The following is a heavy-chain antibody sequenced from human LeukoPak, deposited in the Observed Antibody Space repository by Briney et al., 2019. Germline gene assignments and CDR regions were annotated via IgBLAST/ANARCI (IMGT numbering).Heavy chain of an antibody. Sequence: PGGSRRLSGAAPGFTFSSFGMHWVRQAPGKGLGWVSSISISSSYIYYADSVKGRFTISRDNAKNSLYLQMNSLRAEDTAVYYCASVGPTYDAYYYYGMDVWGQGTTVTVSS. J-gene: IGHJ6*02. CDR1: GFTFSSFG. CDR3: ASVGPTYDAYYYYGMDV. CDR2: ISISSSYI. V-gene: IGHV3-21*01. D-gene: IGHD3-3*01.